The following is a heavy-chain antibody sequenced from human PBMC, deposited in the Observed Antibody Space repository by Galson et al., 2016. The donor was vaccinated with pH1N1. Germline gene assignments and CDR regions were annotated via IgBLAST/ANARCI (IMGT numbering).Heavy chain of an antibody. CDR1: SGSINISPYY. D-gene: IGHD3-10*01. Sequence: SETLSLTCTVSSGSINISPYYWGWIRLPPEKGLEWIGSIYYSGSTYDNPSLKSRVTISLDTSKNQFSLNLRSVTAADTAVYCARHSDDSVGSAFDIWGQGRMVIVSS. CDR3: ARHSDDSVGSAFDI. V-gene: IGHV4-39*01. CDR2: IYYSGST. J-gene: IGHJ3*02.